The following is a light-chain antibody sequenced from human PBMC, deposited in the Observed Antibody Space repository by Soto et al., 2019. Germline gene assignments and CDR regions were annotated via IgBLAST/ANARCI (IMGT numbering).Light chain of an antibody. V-gene: IGKV3-20*01. CDR1: QTIRSNY. J-gene: IGKJ1*01. CDR3: QQYGSSPWT. Sequence: ETVLPQSPRTLSLSPGERATLSCRSSQTIRSNYLAWYRQTPGQAPRLLIYGASNRATGIADRFSGSGSGTDFTLIISRLEPEDFALYYCQQYGSSPWTFGQGTKVEIK. CDR2: GAS.